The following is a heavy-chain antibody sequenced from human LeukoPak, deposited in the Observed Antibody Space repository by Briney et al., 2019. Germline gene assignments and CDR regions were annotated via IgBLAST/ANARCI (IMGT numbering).Heavy chain of an antibody. CDR3: ARWDYSSSWYYFDY. J-gene: IGHJ4*02. V-gene: IGHV3-64*01. CDR2: ISSNGGST. D-gene: IGHD6-13*01. CDR1: GFTFSSYA. Sequence: PGGSLRLSCAASGFTFSSYAMHWVRQAPGKGLEYVSAISSNGGSTYYANSVKGRFTISRDNSKNTLYLQMGSLRAEDMAVYYCARWDYSSSWYYFDYWGQGTLVTVSS.